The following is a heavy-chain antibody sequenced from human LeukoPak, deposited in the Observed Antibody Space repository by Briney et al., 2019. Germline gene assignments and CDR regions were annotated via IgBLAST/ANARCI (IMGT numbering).Heavy chain of an antibody. CDR1: GYKFSDYW. CDR3: ARGLFGGWTHYFDY. D-gene: IGHD6-19*01. CDR2: IYPGDSDT. J-gene: IGHJ4*01. V-gene: IGHV5-51*01. Sequence: GESLKISCKGFGYKFSDYWIGWVRQMPGKGLEWMGIIYPGDSDTRYSPSFQGQVTISVDKSISTAYLQWAGLKVSDTAIYFCARGLFGGWTHYFDYWGRGTLVTVSS.